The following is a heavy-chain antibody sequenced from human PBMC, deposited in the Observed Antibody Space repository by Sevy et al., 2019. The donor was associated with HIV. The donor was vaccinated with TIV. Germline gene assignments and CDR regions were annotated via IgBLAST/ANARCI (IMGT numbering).Heavy chain of an antibody. CDR2: ISYEGTAT. V-gene: IGHV3-30-3*01. CDR3: ARDGGNSVKWYPLY. D-gene: IGHD2-2*01. J-gene: IGHJ4*01. CDR1: GFAFSTHA. Sequence: GGSLRLSCAASGFAFSTHAMHWVRQAPGKGLEWVAVISYEGTATFYAASVEGRFTISRDNSKNMLSLQINSLRPEDTAVYYCARDGGNSVKWYPLYWGHGTLVTVSS.